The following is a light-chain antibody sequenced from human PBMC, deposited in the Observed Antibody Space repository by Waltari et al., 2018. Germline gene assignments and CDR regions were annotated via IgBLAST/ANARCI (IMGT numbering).Light chain of an antibody. CDR1: QSVNSK. Sequence: EIVMTQSPATLSVSPGERATLSCRASQSVNSKVAWYQQKPGQAPRLLIYGASTRATDIPARFSGSGSGTDFTLTITSLQSEDFAVFHCQQYNNWPLTFGGGTKVEIK. J-gene: IGKJ4*01. V-gene: IGKV3-15*01. CDR2: GAS. CDR3: QQYNNWPLT.